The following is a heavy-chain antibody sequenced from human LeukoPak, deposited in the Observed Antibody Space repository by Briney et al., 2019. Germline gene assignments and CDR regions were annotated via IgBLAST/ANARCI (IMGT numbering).Heavy chain of an antibody. CDR1: GGSFSGYY. Sequence: LSLTCAVYGGSFSGYYWSWIRQAPGKGLEWVSYISSSGSTIYYADSVKGRLTISRDNAKNSLYLQMNSLRAEDTAVYYCARQGTEYWFDPWGQGTLVTVSS. CDR3: ARQGTEYWFDP. V-gene: IGHV3-11*01. D-gene: IGHD3-10*01. J-gene: IGHJ5*02. CDR2: ISSSGSTI.